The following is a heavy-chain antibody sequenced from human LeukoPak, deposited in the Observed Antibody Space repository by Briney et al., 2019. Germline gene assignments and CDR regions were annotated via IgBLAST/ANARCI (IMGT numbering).Heavy chain of an antibody. CDR1: GYTLTELS. D-gene: IGHD6-13*01. CDR3: ATDGELQLVRDLLSY. Sequence: ASVKVSCKVSGYTLTELSMHWVRQAPGKGPEWMGGFDPEDGETIYAQKFQGRVTMTEDTSTDTAYMELSSLRSEDTAVYYCATDGELQLVRDLLSYWGQGTLVTVSS. CDR2: FDPEDGET. J-gene: IGHJ4*02. V-gene: IGHV1-24*01.